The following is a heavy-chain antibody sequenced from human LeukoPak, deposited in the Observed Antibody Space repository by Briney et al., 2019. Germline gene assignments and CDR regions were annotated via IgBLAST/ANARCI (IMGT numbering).Heavy chain of an antibody. CDR2: ISYDGSNK. Sequence: PGGSLRLSCAGSGFTFSDFWMTWVRQTPGKGLEWVAVISYDGSNKYYADSVKGRFTISRDNSKNALYLQMSSLRAEDTAVYYCAKDFTNPTDYYFDYWGQGTLVTVSS. CDR1: GFTFSDFW. CDR3: AKDFTNPTDYYFDY. D-gene: IGHD3-3*01. J-gene: IGHJ4*02. V-gene: IGHV3-30*18.